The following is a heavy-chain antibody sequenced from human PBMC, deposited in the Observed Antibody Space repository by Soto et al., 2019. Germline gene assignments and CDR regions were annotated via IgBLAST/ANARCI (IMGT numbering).Heavy chain of an antibody. Sequence: SETLSLTCTVSGGSISSYYWSWIRQPPGKGLEYIGYIYYSGSTNYNPSLKSRVTISVDTSKNQFSLKLSSVTAADTAVYYCARAGAYYYDSSTYYPWFDPWGQGTLVTVSS. D-gene: IGHD3-22*01. J-gene: IGHJ5*02. CDR2: IYYSGST. CDR1: GGSISSYY. V-gene: IGHV4-59*01. CDR3: ARAGAYYYDSSTYYPWFDP.